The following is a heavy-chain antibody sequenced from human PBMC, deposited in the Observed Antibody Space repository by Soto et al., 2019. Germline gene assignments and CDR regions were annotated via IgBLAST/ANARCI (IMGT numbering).Heavy chain of an antibody. CDR3: ARHTLGRINMVPGEQRDGERYYYYYYGMDV. D-gene: IGHD3-10*01. CDR1: GYSFTSYW. Sequence: GDSLKISCKGSGYSFTSYWIGWVRQMPGKGLEWMGIIYPGDSDTRYSPSFQGQVTISADKSISTAYLQWSSLKASDTAMYYCARHTLGRINMVPGEQRDGERYYYYYYGMDVWVQRTTVTVSS. V-gene: IGHV5-51*01. CDR2: IYPGDSDT. J-gene: IGHJ6*02.